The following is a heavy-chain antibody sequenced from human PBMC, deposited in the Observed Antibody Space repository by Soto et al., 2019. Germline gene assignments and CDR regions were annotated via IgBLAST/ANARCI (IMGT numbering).Heavy chain of an antibody. V-gene: IGHV3-11*01. Sequence: QVQLVESGGGLVQPGGSLRLSCAASGFTFGDYEMSWIRQAAGKGPEWVSFLSRSGNTIYYADSVKGRFSISRDNGENSLYLQMESLRFEDTATYFCARSRVLYESDAFDIWGQGTMVTVSA. CDR2: LSRSGNTI. CDR3: ARSRVLYESDAFDI. CDR1: GFTFGDYE. J-gene: IGHJ3*02. D-gene: IGHD2-8*01.